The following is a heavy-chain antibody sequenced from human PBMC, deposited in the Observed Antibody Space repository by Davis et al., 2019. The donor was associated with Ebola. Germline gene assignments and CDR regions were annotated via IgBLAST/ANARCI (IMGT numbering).Heavy chain of an antibody. D-gene: IGHD3-10*01. Sequence: SVKVSCKASGYTFTSYYMHWVRQAPGQGLEWMGGIIPIFGTANYAQKFQGRVTITADESTSTAYMELSSLRSEDTAVYYCARGPGFDYWGQGTLVTVSS. CDR3: ARGPGFDY. CDR2: IIPIFGTA. CDR1: GYTFTSYY. J-gene: IGHJ4*02. V-gene: IGHV1-69*13.